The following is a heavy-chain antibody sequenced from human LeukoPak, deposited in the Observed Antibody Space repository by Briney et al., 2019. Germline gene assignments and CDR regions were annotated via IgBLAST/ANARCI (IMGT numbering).Heavy chain of an antibody. V-gene: IGHV3-33*01. J-gene: IGHJ4*02. Sequence: PGRSLRLSCAASGFTFSSYGMHWVRQAPGKGLEWVAVIWYDGSNKYYADSVKGRFTISRDNSKNTLYLQMNSLRAEDTAVYYCARDRYSGYDLGDYWGQETLVTVSS. CDR2: IWYDGSNK. D-gene: IGHD5-12*01. CDR1: GFTFSSYG. CDR3: ARDRYSGYDLGDY.